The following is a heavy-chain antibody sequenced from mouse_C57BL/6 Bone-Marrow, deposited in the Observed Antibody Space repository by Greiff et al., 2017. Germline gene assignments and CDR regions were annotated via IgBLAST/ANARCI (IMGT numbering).Heavy chain of an antibody. J-gene: IGHJ3*01. D-gene: IGHD2-3*01. CDR2: INPSTGGT. Sequence: EVQLQQSGPELVKPGASVKISCKASGYSFTGYYMNWVKQSPEKSLEWIGEINPSTGGTTYNQKFKAKATLTVDKSSSTASMQLKSLTSVDSAVXYCARSSGGWVLPWFAYWGQGTLVTVSA. CDR3: ARSSGGWVLPWFAY. CDR1: GYSFTGYY. V-gene: IGHV1-42*01.